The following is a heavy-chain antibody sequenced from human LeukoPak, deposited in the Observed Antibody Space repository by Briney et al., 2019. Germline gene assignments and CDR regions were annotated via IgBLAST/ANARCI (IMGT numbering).Heavy chain of an antibody. J-gene: IGHJ4*02. CDR2: INHSGST. V-gene: IGHV4-34*01. D-gene: IGHD1-26*01. Sequence: SETLSLTCAVYGGSFSGYYWSWIRQPPGKGLEWIGEINHSGSTNYNPSLKSRVTISVDTSKNQFSLKLSSVTAADTAVYYCARGGVGATPFDYWGQGTLVTVSS. CDR1: GGSFSGYY. CDR3: ARGGVGATPFDY.